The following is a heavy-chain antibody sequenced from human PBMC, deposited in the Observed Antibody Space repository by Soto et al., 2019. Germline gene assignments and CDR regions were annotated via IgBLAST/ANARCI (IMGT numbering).Heavy chain of an antibody. CDR3: GREENYYYGMDV. J-gene: IGHJ6*02. Sequence: QVQLVESGGGVVQPGRSLRLSCAASGFTFSSYGMHWVRQAPGKGLEWVAVISYDGSNKYYADSVKGRFTISRDNSKNTLYLQMNSLRAEDTAVYYAGREENYYYGMDVCGQGTTVTVSS. V-gene: IGHV3-30*03. CDR2: ISYDGSNK. CDR1: GFTFSSYG.